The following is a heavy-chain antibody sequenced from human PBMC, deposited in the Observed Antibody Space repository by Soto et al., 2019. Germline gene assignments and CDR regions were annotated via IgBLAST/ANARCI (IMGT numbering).Heavy chain of an antibody. J-gene: IGHJ4*02. CDR1: GGSISSSSYY. Sequence: PSETLSLTCTVSGGSISSSSYYWGWIRQPPGKGLEWIGSIYYSGSTYYNPSLKGRVTISVDTSKNQFSLKLSSVTAADTAVYYCATPSHGRQLAPVFDYWGQGTLVTVSS. CDR2: IYYSGST. D-gene: IGHD6-6*01. V-gene: IGHV4-39*01. CDR3: ATPSHGRQLAPVFDY.